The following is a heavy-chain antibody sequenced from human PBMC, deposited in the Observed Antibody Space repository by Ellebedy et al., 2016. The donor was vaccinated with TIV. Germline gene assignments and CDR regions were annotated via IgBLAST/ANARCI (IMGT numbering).Heavy chain of an antibody. D-gene: IGHD3-16*01. CDR2: IIPIFGSP. V-gene: IGHV1-69*06. Sequence: AASVKVSCKASGDTFSSYALSWVRQAPGQGLEWMGGIIPIFGSPNYAQKFQGRVTITADKSTSTAYMELSSLRSEDTAVYFCARDWVFNYFDYWGQGTLVTVSS. CDR1: GDTFSSYA. J-gene: IGHJ4*02. CDR3: ARDWVFNYFDY.